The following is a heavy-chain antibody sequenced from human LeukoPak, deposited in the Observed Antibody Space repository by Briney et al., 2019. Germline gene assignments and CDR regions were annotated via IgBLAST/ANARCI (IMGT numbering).Heavy chain of an antibody. CDR1: GGSISSYC. V-gene: IGHV4-59*01. CDR2: LFYSGST. J-gene: IGHJ4*02. Sequence: SETLSLTCTVSGGSISSYCWSWIRQPPGKGLEWIAYLFYSGSTDYNPSLESRVTISVDTSKNQFSLKLRSVTAADTAVYYCATVAVIRGVTYFDYWGQGTLVTVSS. D-gene: IGHD3-10*01. CDR3: ATVAVIRGVTYFDY.